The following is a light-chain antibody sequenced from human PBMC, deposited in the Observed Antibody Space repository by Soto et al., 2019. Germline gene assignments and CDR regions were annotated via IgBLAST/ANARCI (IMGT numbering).Light chain of an antibody. Sequence: DIQLTQSPSFVSASIGDRVTITCRASQGIDNFLAWYQQKPGKAPKLLISRISTLQSGVPSRFSGSGSGTEFTLTISSLQPEDFATYYCQQLKSYPLPFGGGTKVEIE. J-gene: IGKJ4*01. CDR3: QQLKSYPLP. V-gene: IGKV1-9*01. CDR2: RIS. CDR1: QGIDNF.